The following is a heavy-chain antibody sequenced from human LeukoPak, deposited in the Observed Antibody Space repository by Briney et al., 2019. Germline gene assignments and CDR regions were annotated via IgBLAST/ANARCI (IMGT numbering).Heavy chain of an antibody. CDR3: ASGLVTMYYFDY. Sequence: GGSLRLSCAASGFTFSSYAMSWVRQAPGKGLEWVSAVSGSGGSTYYADSVKGRFTISRDNSKNTLYLQMNSLRAEDTAVYYCASGLVTMYYFDYWGQGTLVTVSS. CDR2: VSGSGGST. D-gene: IGHD3-10*02. CDR1: GFTFSSYA. V-gene: IGHV3-23*01. J-gene: IGHJ4*02.